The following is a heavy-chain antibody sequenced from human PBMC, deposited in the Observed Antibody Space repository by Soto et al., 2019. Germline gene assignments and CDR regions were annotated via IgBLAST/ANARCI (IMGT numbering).Heavy chain of an antibody. Sequence: GGSLRLSCAASGFTFSSYDMHWVRQATGKGLEWVSAIGTAGDTYYPGSVKGRFTISRENAKNSLYLQMNSLRAEDTAVYYCARSRDRKGHSSRTFDYWGQGTLVTVSS. V-gene: IGHV3-13*01. CDR3: ARSRDRKGHSSRTFDY. D-gene: IGHD6-13*01. J-gene: IGHJ4*02. CDR2: IGTAGDT. CDR1: GFTFSSYD.